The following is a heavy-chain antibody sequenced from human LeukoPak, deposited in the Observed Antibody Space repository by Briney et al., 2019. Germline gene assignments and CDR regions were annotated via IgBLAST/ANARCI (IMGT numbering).Heavy chain of an antibody. Sequence: GGSLRLSCAASGFTFSSYGMHWVRQAPGKGLEWVAVISYDGSNKYYADSVKGRFTISRDNSKNTLYLQMNSLRAEDTAVYYCAKEMSIVVVTPFDYWGQGTLVTVSS. CDR3: AKEMSIVVVTPFDY. D-gene: IGHD3-22*01. J-gene: IGHJ4*02. CDR2: ISYDGSNK. V-gene: IGHV3-30*18. CDR1: GFTFSSYG.